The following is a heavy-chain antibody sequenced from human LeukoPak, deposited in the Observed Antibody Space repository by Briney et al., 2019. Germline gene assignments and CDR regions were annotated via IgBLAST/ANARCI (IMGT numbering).Heavy chain of an antibody. V-gene: IGHV4-59*12. D-gene: IGHD6-19*01. J-gene: IGHJ4*02. Sequence: NPSETLSLTCTVSGGSISGYYWSWIRQPPGWGLEWIAYIYYSGSTNYNPSLKSRVTISVDTSKNQFSLKLSSVTAADTAVYYCARDRGNGWNHPADWGQGTRVTVSS. CDR1: GGSISGYY. CDR3: ARDRGNGWNHPAD. CDR2: IYYSGST.